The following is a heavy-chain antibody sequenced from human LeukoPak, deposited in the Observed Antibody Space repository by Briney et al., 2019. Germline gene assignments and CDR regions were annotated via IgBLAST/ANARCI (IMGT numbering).Heavy chain of an antibody. CDR1: GFTFSLYW. V-gene: IGHV3-7*03. CDR2: IKQDGSEK. D-gene: IGHD3-9*01. CDR3: TGGTGFIIKD. Sequence: GGSLRLSCAASGFTFSLYWMNWVRRAPGKGLEWVANIKQDGSEKNYVDSVKGRFTISRDNAKNSLYLQMNNLRVEDTAMYYCTGGTGFIIKDWGQGTLVTVSS. J-gene: IGHJ4*02.